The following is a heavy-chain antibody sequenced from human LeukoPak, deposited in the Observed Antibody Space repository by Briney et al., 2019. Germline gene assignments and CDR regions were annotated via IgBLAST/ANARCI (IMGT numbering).Heavy chain of an antibody. CDR1: GFTFSDYY. CDR3: ARVYGSGSYYRIFWFDP. V-gene: IGHV3-11*01. Sequence: GGSLRLSCAVSGFTFSDYYMSWIRQAPGKGLEWVSYISSSGSTIYYADSVKGRFTISRDNAKNSLYLQMNSLRAEDTAVYYCARVYGSGSYYRIFWFDPWGQGTLVTVSS. J-gene: IGHJ5*02. D-gene: IGHD3-10*01. CDR2: ISSSGSTI.